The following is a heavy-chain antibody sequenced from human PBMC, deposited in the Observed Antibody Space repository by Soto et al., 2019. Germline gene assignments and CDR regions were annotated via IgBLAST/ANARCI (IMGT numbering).Heavy chain of an antibody. D-gene: IGHD2-2*01. CDR3: ARDVSGGDIVVVPAAMISYYYYGMDV. CDR1: GFTFSSYS. J-gene: IGHJ6*02. CDR2: ISSSSSTI. Sequence: GGSLRLSCAASGFTFSSYSMNWVRQAPGKGLEWVSYISSSSSTIYYADSVKGRFTISRDNAKNSLYLQMNSLRDEDTAVYYCARDVSGGDIVVVPAAMISYYYYGMDVWGQGTTVTVSS. V-gene: IGHV3-48*02.